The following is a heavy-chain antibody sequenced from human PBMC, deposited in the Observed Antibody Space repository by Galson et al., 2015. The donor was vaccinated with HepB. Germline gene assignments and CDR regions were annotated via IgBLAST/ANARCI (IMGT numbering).Heavy chain of an antibody. CDR2: TYYRSKWYN. CDR3: AREVSATGTVDI. J-gene: IGHJ3*02. Sequence: CAISGDSVSTNSAAWNWIRQSPSRGLEWLGRTYYRSKWYNGYAVSVKGRIVINADTSKNQFSLQLNPVTPEDTAVYYCAREVSATGTVDIWGQGTMITVSS. D-gene: IGHD1-1*01. V-gene: IGHV6-1*01. CDR1: GDSVSTNSAA.